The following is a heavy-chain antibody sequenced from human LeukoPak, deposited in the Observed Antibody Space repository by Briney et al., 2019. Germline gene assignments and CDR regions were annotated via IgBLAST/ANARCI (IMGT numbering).Heavy chain of an antibody. CDR2: INHSGST. CDR1: VGCFLCYY. J-gene: IGHJ4*02. D-gene: IGHD1-1*01. Sequence: PSHSLSLTSADEVGCFLCYYWSWIRPSPGLALACIGEINHSGSTNYNPSLKSRVTISVDTSKNQFSLKLTSVTAADTAVYYCAREDLGAETTVDYWGQGTLVTVSS. CDR3: AREDLGAETTVDY. V-gene: IGHV4-34*01.